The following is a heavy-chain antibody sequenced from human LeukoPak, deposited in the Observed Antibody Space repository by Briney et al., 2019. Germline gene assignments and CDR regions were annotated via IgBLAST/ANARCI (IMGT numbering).Heavy chain of an antibody. CDR3: GRGGPIPY. CDR1: GFIFSNYE. D-gene: IGHD2-21*01. Sequence: TGGSLRLSCATSGFIFSNYEMNWVRQAPGKGLEWVSYISSSGSSIYYADSVKGRFTISRDNAKNSLSLQMNSLRAEDTAVYYCGRGGPIPYWGQGTLVTVSS. CDR2: ISSSGSSI. J-gene: IGHJ4*02. V-gene: IGHV3-48*03.